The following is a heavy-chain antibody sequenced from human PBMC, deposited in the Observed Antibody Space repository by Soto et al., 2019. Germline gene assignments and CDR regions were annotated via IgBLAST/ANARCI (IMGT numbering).Heavy chain of an antibody. CDR3: ARGSITIFGVVITYYGMDV. D-gene: IGHD3-3*01. Sequence: SVKVYCKASGYSFSGYYIHWVRQAPGQVLEWMGGIIPIFGTANYAQKFQGRVTITADKSTSTAYMELSSLRSEDTAVYYCARGSITIFGVVITYYGMDVWGQGTTVTVS. V-gene: IGHV1-69*06. J-gene: IGHJ6*02. CDR2: IIPIFGTA. CDR1: GYSFSGYY.